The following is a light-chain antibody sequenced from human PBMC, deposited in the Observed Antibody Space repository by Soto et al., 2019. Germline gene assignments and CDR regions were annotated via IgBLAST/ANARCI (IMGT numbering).Light chain of an antibody. CDR2: GNS. J-gene: IGLJ3*02. V-gene: IGLV1-40*01. Sequence: QSVLTQPPSVSGAPGQRVTISCTGSSSNIGAGYDVHWYQQLPGTAPKLLIYGNSNRPSGVPDRFSGSKSGTSASLAITGLQAEDEAEYYCQSYDSSLSGWVFGGGIKGPS. CDR1: SSNIGAGYD. CDR3: QSYDSSLSGWV.